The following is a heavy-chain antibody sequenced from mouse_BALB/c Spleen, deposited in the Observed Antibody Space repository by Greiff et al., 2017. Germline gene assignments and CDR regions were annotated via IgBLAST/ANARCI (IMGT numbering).Heavy chain of an antibody. J-gene: IGHJ4*01. CDR3: AKPPIYYDYDVRAMGY. D-gene: IGHD2-4*01. CDR1: GFSLTSYG. CDR2: IWRGGST. V-gene: IGHV2-5-1*01. Sequence: VQLQQSGPSLVQPSQSLSITCTVSGFSLTSYGVHWVRQSPGKGLEWLGVIWRGGSTDYNAAFMSRLSITKDNSKSQVFFKMNSLQADDTAIYYCAKPPIYYDYDVRAMGYRGQGTSVTVSS.